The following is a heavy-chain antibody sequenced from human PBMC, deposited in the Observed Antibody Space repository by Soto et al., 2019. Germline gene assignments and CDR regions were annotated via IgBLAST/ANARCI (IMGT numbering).Heavy chain of an antibody. J-gene: IGHJ6*02. D-gene: IGHD3-10*01. CDR1: GGTFSSYA. Sequence: PVKGSCKASGGTFSSYAISRVRQAPGQGLEWMGGIIPIFGTANYAQKFQGRVTITADESTSTAYMELSSLRSEDTAVYYCARVPQEVRGAKGYYYGMDVWGQGTTVTVSS. CDR2: IIPIFGTA. V-gene: IGHV1-69*13. CDR3: ARVPQEVRGAKGYYYGMDV.